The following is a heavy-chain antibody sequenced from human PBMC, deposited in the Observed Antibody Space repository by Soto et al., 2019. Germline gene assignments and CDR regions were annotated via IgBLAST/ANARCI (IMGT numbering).Heavy chain of an antibody. CDR3: ARATRYSYSMDV. V-gene: IGHV4-30-4*08. Sequence: SETLSLTCTVSGGSISSGDYYWSWIRQPPGKGLEWIGYIFYSGSTCYNPSLKSRVTKSLDTSKNQFSLKLTSVTAADTAVYYCARATRYSYSMDVWGQGTTVTVSS. J-gene: IGHJ6*02. CDR2: IFYSGST. CDR1: GGSISSGDYY.